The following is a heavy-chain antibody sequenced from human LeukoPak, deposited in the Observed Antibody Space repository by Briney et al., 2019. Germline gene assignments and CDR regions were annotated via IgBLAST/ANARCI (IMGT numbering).Heavy chain of an antibody. CDR2: ISGSGGST. J-gene: IGHJ4*02. CDR3: ARERDGRFFDY. V-gene: IGHV3-23*01. CDR1: GFTFSSYA. D-gene: IGHD5-24*01. Sequence: PGGSLRLSCAASGFTFSSYAMSWVRQAPGKGLEWVSAISGSGGSTYYADSVKGRFTISRDNAKNLLHLQMGTLRADDTAVYYCARERDGRFFDYWGQGTLVTVSS.